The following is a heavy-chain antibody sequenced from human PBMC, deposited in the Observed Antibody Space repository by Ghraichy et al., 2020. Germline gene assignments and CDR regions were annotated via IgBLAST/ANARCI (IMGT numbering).Heavy chain of an antibody. D-gene: IGHD6-19*01. CDR1: GFTFSSYA. J-gene: IGHJ5*02. Sequence: GGSLRLSCAASGFTFSSYAMSWVRQAPGKGLEWVSAISGGGGSTYYADSVKGRFTISRDNSKNTLWLQMNSLRAEATAVYYCAKGGWNNWFDPWGQGTLVTVSS. V-gene: IGHV3-23*01. CDR2: ISGGGGST. CDR3: AKGGWNNWFDP.